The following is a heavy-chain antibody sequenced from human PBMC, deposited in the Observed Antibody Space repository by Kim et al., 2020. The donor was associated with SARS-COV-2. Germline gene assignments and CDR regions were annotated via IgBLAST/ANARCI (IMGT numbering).Heavy chain of an antibody. CDR1: GGSVRSGYYY. Sequence: SETLSLTCTVSGGSVRSGYYYWSWIRQPPGKGLEWIGYLYYNGNSKYNPSIKSRVTMSDDSSKSQFSLKLSAVTAAATAIYYCARGYYDGIDQWRQGTLV. J-gene: IGHJ4*02. CDR3: ARGYYDGIDQ. CDR2: LYYNGNS. D-gene: IGHD3-22*01. V-gene: IGHV4-61*01.